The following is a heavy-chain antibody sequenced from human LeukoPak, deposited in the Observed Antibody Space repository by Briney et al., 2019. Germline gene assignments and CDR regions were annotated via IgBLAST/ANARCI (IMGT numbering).Heavy chain of an antibody. D-gene: IGHD6-13*01. CDR2: ISGSGGSA. CDR3: AKALRSSSCHGGCAFDI. CDR1: GFTFSSYA. Sequence: GGSLRLSCAASGFTFSSYAMSWVRQAPGKGLEWVSAISGSGGSAYYADSVKGRFTISRDNSKNTLYLRMNSLRAEDTAVYYCAKALRSSSCHGGCAFDIWGQGTMVTVSS. V-gene: IGHV3-23*01. J-gene: IGHJ3*02.